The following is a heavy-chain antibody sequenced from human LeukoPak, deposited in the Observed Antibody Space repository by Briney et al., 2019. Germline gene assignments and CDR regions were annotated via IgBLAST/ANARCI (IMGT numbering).Heavy chain of an antibody. D-gene: IGHD3-22*01. CDR3: ARSNSSGYYPRPFDY. CDR1: GGSFSGYY. J-gene: IGHJ4*02. CDR2: INHSGST. V-gene: IGHV4-34*01. Sequence: PSETLSLTCAVYGGSFSGYYWSWIRQPPGKGLEWIGEINHSGSTNYNPSLKSRVTISVDTSKNQFSLKLSSVTAADTAVYYCARSNSSGYYPRPFDYWGQGTLVTVSS.